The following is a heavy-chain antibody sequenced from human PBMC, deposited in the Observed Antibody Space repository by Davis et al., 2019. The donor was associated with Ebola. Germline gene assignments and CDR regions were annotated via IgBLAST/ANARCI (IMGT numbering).Heavy chain of an antibody. J-gene: IGHJ4*02. V-gene: IGHV1-18*04. CDR3: ARLFGEIVATNFDF. CDR1: GYTFTSYG. Sequence: AASVKVSCKASGYTFTSYGITWVRQAPGQGLEWMGWISAYDGNTNYVQKFQGRVTMTTDTSTSTAYLELRSLRSDDTAVYYCARLFGEIVATNFDFWGQGTLVTVSS. CDR2: ISAYDGNT. D-gene: IGHD5-12*01.